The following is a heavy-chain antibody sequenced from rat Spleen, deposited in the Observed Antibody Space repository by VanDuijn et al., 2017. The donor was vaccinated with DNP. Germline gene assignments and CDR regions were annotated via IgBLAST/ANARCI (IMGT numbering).Heavy chain of an antibody. V-gene: IGHV5-22*01. CDR3: ARLRYGRPYYFDY. CDR1: GFAFSDYY. Sequence: EVQLVESGGGLVQPGGSLKLSCAASGFAFSDYYMAWVRQAPTKGLEWVAYIRYDSGSIQYGDSGKGRFTIFRDNAKSTLYLQMNSLRSEDMATYYCARLRYGRPYYFDYWGQGVMVTVSS. CDR2: IRYDSGSI. D-gene: IGHD1-3*01. J-gene: IGHJ2*01.